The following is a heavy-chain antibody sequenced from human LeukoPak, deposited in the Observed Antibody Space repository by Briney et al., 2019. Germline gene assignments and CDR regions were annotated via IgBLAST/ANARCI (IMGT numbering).Heavy chain of an antibody. CDR2: IIPIFGTA. J-gene: IGHJ3*02. CDR1: GGTFSSYA. V-gene: IGHV1-69*13. Sequence: SVKVSCKASGGTFSSYAISWVRQAPGQGLEWMGGIIPIFGTANYAQKFQGRVTITADESTSTAYMELSSLRSDDTAVYYCARDSAATDAFDIWGQGTMVTVSS. D-gene: IGHD6-13*01. CDR3: ARDSAATDAFDI.